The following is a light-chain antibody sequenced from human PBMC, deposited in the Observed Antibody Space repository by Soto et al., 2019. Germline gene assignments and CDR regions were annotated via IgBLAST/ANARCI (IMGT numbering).Light chain of an antibody. J-gene: IGLJ2*01. CDR3: QSYDSSLSGSVV. CDR2: GNS. V-gene: IGLV1-40*01. Sequence: QSVLTQPPSVSGAPGQRGTISCTGSSSNIGAGYDVHWYQQLPGTAPKLLIYGNSNRPSGVPDRFSGSKSGTSASLAITGLQDEDEADYYCQSYDSSLSGSVVFGGGTKLTVL. CDR1: SSNIGAGYD.